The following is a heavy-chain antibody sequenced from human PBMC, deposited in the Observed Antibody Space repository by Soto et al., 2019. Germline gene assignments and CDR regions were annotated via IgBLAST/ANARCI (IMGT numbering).Heavy chain of an antibody. CDR2: ISGSGGST. CDR1: GFTFSSYV. D-gene: IGHD2-15*01. V-gene: IGHV3-23*01. Sequence: EVQLLESGGGLVQPGGSLRLSCAASGFTFSSYVMSWVRQAPGKGLEWVSAISGSGGSTYYADSVKGRFTISRDNSKNTLYLQMNSLRAEDTAVYYCAKAIPVLAAPAAHFDYWGQGTLVTVSS. J-gene: IGHJ4*02. CDR3: AKAIPVLAAPAAHFDY.